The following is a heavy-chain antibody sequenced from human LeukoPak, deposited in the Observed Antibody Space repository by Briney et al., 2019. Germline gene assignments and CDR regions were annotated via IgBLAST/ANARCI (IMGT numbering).Heavy chain of an antibody. V-gene: IGHV3-30*01. CDR3: ARDHHDFWSGYYPSYYYYYMDV. Sequence: GGSLRLSCAASGFTFSSYAMHWVRQAPGKGLEWVAVISYDGSNKYYADSVKGRFTISRDNSKNTLHLQMNSLRAEDTAVYYCARDHHDFWSGYYPSYYYYYMDVWGKGTTVTVSS. CDR2: ISYDGSNK. J-gene: IGHJ6*03. CDR1: GFTFSSYA. D-gene: IGHD3-3*01.